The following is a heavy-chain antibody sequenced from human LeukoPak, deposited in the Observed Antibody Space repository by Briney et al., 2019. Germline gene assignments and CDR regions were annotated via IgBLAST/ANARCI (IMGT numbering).Heavy chain of an antibody. Sequence: GRSLRLSCAASGFTFSSYWMHWVRQVPGKGLVWVARINPGGRSITYADSVKGRFTISRDNAKNTLYLQMDSLRAEDTGVYYCARSNQPDDYWGQGTLVSVSS. V-gene: IGHV3-74*01. D-gene: IGHD2-2*01. CDR3: ARSNQPDDY. CDR2: INPGGRSI. J-gene: IGHJ4*02. CDR1: GFTFSSYW.